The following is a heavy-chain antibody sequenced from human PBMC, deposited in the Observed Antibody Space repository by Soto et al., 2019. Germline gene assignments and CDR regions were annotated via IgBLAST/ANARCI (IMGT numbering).Heavy chain of an antibody. Sequence: PSQTLSLTCAISGDSVSSNSAAWNWIRQSPSRGLEWLGRTYYRSKWYNDYAVSVKSRITINPDTSKNQFSPQLNSVTPEDTAVYYCAREVATIRGYYYYGMDVWGQGTTVTVSS. D-gene: IGHD5-12*01. CDR1: GDSVSSNSAA. J-gene: IGHJ6*02. CDR2: TYYRSKWYN. V-gene: IGHV6-1*01. CDR3: AREVATIRGYYYYGMDV.